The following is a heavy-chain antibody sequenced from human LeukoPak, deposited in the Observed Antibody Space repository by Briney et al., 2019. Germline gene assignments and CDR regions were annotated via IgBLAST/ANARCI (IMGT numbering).Heavy chain of an antibody. V-gene: IGHV4-39*01. CDR3: VRHDGRGGATMGAFDS. CDR2: VYYGRTT. J-gene: IGHJ5*01. D-gene: IGHD4/OR15-4a*01. CDR1: AASISSSSHH. Sequence: PSETLSLTCTVSAASISSSSHHWGWIRQSPGKGLEWIGSVYYGRTTYYSPSLDSRVTISLDTSANQFSLQLNSVTAADTVVYYCVRHDGRGGATMGAFDSWGQGSLVTVSS.